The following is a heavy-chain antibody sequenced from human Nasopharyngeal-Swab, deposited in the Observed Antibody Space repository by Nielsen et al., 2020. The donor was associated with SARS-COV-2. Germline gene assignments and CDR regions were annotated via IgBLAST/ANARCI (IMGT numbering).Heavy chain of an antibody. J-gene: IGHJ4*02. CDR1: GFAFSDYA. Sequence: GESLKISCAASGFAFSDYAMYWVRQAPGKGLGWVAVISYDGSNKYYADSVKGRFTISRDNSKNTLYLQMNSLRAEDTAVYYCAAGLTTVTRYWGQGILVTVSS. CDR2: ISYDGSNK. CDR3: AAGLTTVTRY. V-gene: IGHV3-30-3*01. D-gene: IGHD4-17*01.